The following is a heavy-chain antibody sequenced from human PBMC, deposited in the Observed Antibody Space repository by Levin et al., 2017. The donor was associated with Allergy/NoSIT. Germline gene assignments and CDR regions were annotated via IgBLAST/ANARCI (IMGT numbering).Heavy chain of an antibody. CDR2: IKKDGSEK. J-gene: IGHJ4*02. CDR3: ARDVWAYFDY. CDR1: GFPFSSQW. V-gene: IGHV3-7*01. D-gene: IGHD5/OR15-5a*01. Sequence: LSLTCAASGFPFSSQWMSWVRQAPGKGLEWVGNIKKDGSEKNYVDSVKGRFTISRDNAKNSVDLQMNSLRVEDTAVYYCARDVWAYFDYWGQGILVTVSS.